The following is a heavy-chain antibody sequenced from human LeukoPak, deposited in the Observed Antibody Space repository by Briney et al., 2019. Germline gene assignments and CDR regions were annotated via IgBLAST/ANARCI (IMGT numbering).Heavy chain of an antibody. D-gene: IGHD3-22*01. CDR2: FDPEDGGT. V-gene: IGHV1-24*01. Sequence: ASVKVSCKVSGYTLTELSMHWVRQAPGKGLEWMGGFDPEDGGTIYAQKFQGRVTMTEDTSTDTAYMELSSLRSEDTAVYYCATPAYDSRSYYFDYWGQGTLVTVSS. CDR3: ATPAYDSRSYYFDY. CDR1: GYTLTELS. J-gene: IGHJ4*02.